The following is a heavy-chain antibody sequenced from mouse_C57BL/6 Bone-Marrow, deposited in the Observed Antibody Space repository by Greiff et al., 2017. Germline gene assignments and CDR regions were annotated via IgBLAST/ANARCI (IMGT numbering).Heavy chain of an antibody. CDR1: GYTFTDHT. V-gene: IGHV1-78*01. Sequence: QVQLQQSDAELVKPGASVKISCKVSGYTFTDHTIHWMKQRPEQGLEWIGYIYPRDGSTKYNEKFKGKATLTADKSSSTAYMQLNSLTSEDSAVYFCARAPFITTVPYYAMDYWGQGTSVTVSS. D-gene: IGHD1-1*01. CDR3: ARAPFITTVPYYAMDY. J-gene: IGHJ4*01. CDR2: IYPRDGST.